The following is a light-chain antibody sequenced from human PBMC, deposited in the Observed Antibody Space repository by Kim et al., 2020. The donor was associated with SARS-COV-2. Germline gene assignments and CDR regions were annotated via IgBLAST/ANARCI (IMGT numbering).Light chain of an antibody. CDR2: DAS. V-gene: IGKV3-11*01. CDR3: QQRKNWAT. CDR1: QSVSSY. J-gene: IGKJ2*01. Sequence: EIVLTQSPGILSLSPGEGATLSCRASQSVSSYVAWYQYKPGQAPRLLIYDASKRATGTPDRFSGRGFGTDFTLTISSLQPEDFAVYYCQQRKNWATLGQGTKLEI.